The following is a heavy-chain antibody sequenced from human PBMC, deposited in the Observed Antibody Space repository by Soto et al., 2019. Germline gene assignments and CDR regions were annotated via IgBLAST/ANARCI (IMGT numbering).Heavy chain of an antibody. Sequence: PGESLKISCKASGYSFSSYWIGWVRQMPGKGLEWMGIIYPGDSDTRYSPSFQGQVTISVTKSITTVFLQWSSLRASDTAMYYCARQIYDSDTGPNFQYYFDSWGQGTPVTVSS. CDR3: ARQIYDSDTGPNFQYYFDS. CDR2: IYPGDSDT. D-gene: IGHD3-22*01. J-gene: IGHJ4*02. V-gene: IGHV5-51*01. CDR1: GYSFSSYW.